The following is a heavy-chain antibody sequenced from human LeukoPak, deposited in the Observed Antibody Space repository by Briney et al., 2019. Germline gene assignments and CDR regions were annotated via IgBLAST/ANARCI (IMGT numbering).Heavy chain of an antibody. Sequence: SETLSLTCTVSGGSISSYYWSWIRQPPGKGLEWIGYIYYSGSTYYNPSLKSRVTTSVDTSKNQFSLKLSSVTAADTAVYYCARAPDYGGNSGLCYFDYWGQGTLVTVSS. CDR3: ARAPDYGGNSGLCYFDY. V-gene: IGHV4-59*12. D-gene: IGHD4-23*01. J-gene: IGHJ4*02. CDR2: IYYSGST. CDR1: GGSISSYY.